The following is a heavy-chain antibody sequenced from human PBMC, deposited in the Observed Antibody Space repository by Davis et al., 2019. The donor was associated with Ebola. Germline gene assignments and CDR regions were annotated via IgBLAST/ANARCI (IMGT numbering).Heavy chain of an antibody. Sequence: PGGSLRLSCAASGISFSNYGMHWVRQAPGKGLEWVALISYDGNNEYYADSVRGRFAISRDNSKKTLSLQLSSLRADDTAVYYCAKSVMVVTATPSYYYGMDVWGQRTTVTVSS. J-gene: IGHJ6*02. D-gene: IGHD2-21*02. CDR3: AKSVMVVTATPSYYYGMDV. CDR1: GISFSNYG. V-gene: IGHV3-30*18. CDR2: ISYDGNNE.